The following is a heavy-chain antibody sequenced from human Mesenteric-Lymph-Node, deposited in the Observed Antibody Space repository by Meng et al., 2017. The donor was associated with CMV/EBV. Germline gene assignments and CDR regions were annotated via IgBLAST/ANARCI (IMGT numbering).Heavy chain of an antibody. CDR1: GYSFVNYC. CDR3: ARQFHDISSRGGYYYYGMDV. D-gene: IGHD3-22*01. V-gene: IGHV5-51*01. Sequence: GESLKISCQGSGYSFVNYCIGWVRQRPGKGLEWMGIIYPADSDTRYSPSFQSQVTISADRSINTAYLQWSSLKASDTAMYYCARQFHDISSRGGYYYYGMDVWGQGTTVTVSS. J-gene: IGHJ6*02. CDR2: IYPADSDT.